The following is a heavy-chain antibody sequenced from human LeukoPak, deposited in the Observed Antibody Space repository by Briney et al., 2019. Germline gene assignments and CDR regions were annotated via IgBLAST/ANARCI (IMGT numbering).Heavy chain of an antibody. CDR2: MYYNGNT. CDR3: ARDFWSGRNWFDP. V-gene: IGHV4-59*12. J-gene: IGHJ5*02. Sequence: SETLSLTCTVSGGSISGYYWTWIRQPPGKGLEWIGYMYYNGNTNYNPSLKSRVTISVDPSKNQFSLKLTSVTTADTAVYYCARDFWSGRNWFDPWGQGTLVTVSS. CDR1: GGSISGYY. D-gene: IGHD3-3*01.